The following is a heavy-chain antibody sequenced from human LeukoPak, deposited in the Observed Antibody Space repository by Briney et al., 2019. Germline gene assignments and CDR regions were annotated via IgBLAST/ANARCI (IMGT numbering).Heavy chain of an antibody. CDR3: TASGTIAARLHYYYYMDV. J-gene: IGHJ6*03. CDR2: TYTSEST. Sequence: SETLSLTCTVSGYSISSGYYWGWIRQPPGKGLEWIGYTYTSESTSYNPSLKSRVAISVDTSKNQFSLKLSSVTAADTAVYYCTASGTIAARLHYYYYMDVWGTGTTVTVSS. CDR1: GYSISSGYY. V-gene: IGHV4-38-2*02. D-gene: IGHD6-6*01.